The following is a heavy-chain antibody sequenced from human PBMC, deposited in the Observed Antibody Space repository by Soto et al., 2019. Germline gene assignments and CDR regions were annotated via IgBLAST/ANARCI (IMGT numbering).Heavy chain of an antibody. Sequence: EVQLVESGGGLVEPGRSLRLSCAASGFTFEDYAMNWVRQAPGKGLEWVSHITWNSAGVAYAVSVKGRFTVSRDNAKNSLYLQMNGVRDEDTALYFSAKDFFDTTMLPLLGMDVWGQGTTVTVSS. CDR1: GFTFEDYA. D-gene: IGHD1-1*01. CDR2: ITWNSAGV. J-gene: IGHJ6*02. CDR3: AKDFFDTTMLPLLGMDV. V-gene: IGHV3-9*01.